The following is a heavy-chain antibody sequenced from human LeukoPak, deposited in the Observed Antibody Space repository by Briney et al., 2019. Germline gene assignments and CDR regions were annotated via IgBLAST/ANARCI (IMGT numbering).Heavy chain of an antibody. J-gene: IGHJ5*02. V-gene: IGHV4-30-4*01. D-gene: IGHD5-24*01. CDR1: GGSISSGDYY. CDR2: IYYSGST. Sequence: PSQTLSLTCTVSGGSISSGDYYWSWIRQPPGKGLEWIGYIYYSGSTYYNPSLKSRVTISVDTSKNQFSLKLSSVTAADTAVYYCARDPGENYPYNWFDPWGQGTLVTVSS. CDR3: ARDPGENYPYNWFDP.